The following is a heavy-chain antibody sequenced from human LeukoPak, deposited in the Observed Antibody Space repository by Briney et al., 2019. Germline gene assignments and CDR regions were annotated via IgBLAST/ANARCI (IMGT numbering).Heavy chain of an antibody. D-gene: IGHD3-10*01. CDR1: GFTFDDYA. V-gene: IGHV3-9*01. CDR3: AKDTHGYGSGSYYKAFDY. CDR2: VCWNSGSI. J-gene: IGHJ4*02. Sequence: PGGSLRLSCAASGFTFDDYAMHWVRQAPGKGLEWVSGVCWNSGSIGYADSVKGRFPISRDNAKNSLYLQMNSLRAEDTALYYCAKDTHGYGSGSYYKAFDYWGQGTLVTVSS.